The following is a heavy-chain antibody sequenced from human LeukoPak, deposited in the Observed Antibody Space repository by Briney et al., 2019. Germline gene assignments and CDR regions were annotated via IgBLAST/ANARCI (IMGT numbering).Heavy chain of an antibody. V-gene: IGHV4-34*01. CDR1: GQSFSGYY. D-gene: IGHD3-22*01. J-gene: IGHJ5*02. CDR2: FNHSGST. CDR3: ARVVDSSGYYNWFDP. Sequence: PSETLSLTCAVYGQSFSGYYWSWLRQPPGKGLKWIGEFNHSGSTNYNPSLKSRVTISVDTSKNQFSLKRSSVTAADAAVYYCARVVDSSGYYNWFDPWGQGTLVTVSS.